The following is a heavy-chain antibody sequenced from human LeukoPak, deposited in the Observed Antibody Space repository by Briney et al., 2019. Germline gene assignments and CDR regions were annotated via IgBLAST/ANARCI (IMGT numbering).Heavy chain of an antibody. CDR3: ARGPLYSSEI. D-gene: IGHD6-25*01. J-gene: IGHJ3*02. CDR2: IYYSGST. CDR1: GGSISSYY. Sequence: PSETLSLTCTVSGGSISSYYWSWIRQPPGKGLEWIGYIYYSGSTNYNPSLKSRVTISVDTSKNQFSLKLSSVTAADTAVYYCARGPLYSSEIWGQGTMATVSS. V-gene: IGHV4-59*01.